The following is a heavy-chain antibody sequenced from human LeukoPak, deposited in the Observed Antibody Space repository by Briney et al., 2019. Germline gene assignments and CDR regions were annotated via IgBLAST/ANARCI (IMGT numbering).Heavy chain of an antibody. Sequence: SVKVSCKASGYTFTGYYMHWVRQAPGQGLEWMGGIIPIFGTANYAQKFQGRVTITADKSTSTAYMELSSLRSEDTAVYYCARDKGFYDILTGYYNVGSFDYWGQGTLVTVSS. CDR2: IIPIFGTA. V-gene: IGHV1-69*06. CDR1: GYTFTGYY. CDR3: ARDKGFYDILTGYYNVGSFDY. J-gene: IGHJ4*02. D-gene: IGHD3-9*01.